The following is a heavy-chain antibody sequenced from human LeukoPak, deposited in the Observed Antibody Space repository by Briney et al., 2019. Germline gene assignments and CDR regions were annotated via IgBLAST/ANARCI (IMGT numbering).Heavy chain of an antibody. CDR1: GFTFSDYY. Sequence: GGSLRLSCAASGFTFSDYYMSWIRQAPGKGLGWVSYISSSGSTIYYAPSVKGRFTISRDNAKNPLYLQMNSLRAEDTAVYYCAREDFGVGHFDYWGQGTLVTVSS. CDR3: AREDFGVGHFDY. V-gene: IGHV3-11*04. CDR2: ISSSGSTI. J-gene: IGHJ4*02. D-gene: IGHD3-3*01.